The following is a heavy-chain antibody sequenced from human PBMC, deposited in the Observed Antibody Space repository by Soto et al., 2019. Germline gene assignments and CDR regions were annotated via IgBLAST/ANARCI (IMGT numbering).Heavy chain of an antibody. CDR3: ARRLDCSGGSRNYDAFDI. J-gene: IGHJ3*02. CDR1: GGSISSSSYY. CDR2: IYYSGST. V-gene: IGHV4-39*01. Sequence: SETLSLTCTVSGGSISSSSYYWGWIRQPPGKGLEWIGSIYYSGSTYYNPSLKSRVTISVDTSKNQFSLKLSSVTAADTAVYYCARRLDCSGGSRNYDAFDIWGQGTMVTVSS. D-gene: IGHD2-15*01.